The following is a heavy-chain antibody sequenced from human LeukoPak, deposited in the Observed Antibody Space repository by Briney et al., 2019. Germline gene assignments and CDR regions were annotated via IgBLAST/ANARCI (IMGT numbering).Heavy chain of an antibody. CDR3: ARSSVTSNSFDI. CDR2: IYSGGST. J-gene: IGHJ3*02. D-gene: IGHD4-17*01. V-gene: IGHV3-66*01. Sequence: SGGSLRLSCAASGFTVSSNYMSWVRQAPGKGLEWVSVIYSGGSTYYADSVKGRFTISRDNSKNTLYLQMNSLRAEDTAVYYCARSSVTSNSFDIWGQGTMVTVSS. CDR1: GFTVSSNY.